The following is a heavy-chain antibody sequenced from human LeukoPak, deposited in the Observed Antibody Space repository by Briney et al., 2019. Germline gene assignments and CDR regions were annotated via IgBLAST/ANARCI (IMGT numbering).Heavy chain of an antibody. J-gene: IGHJ4*02. CDR3: GRGRPRGYSGYVIDY. V-gene: IGHV3-74*01. CDR1: DYSISSGYY. CDR2: INYDGTTT. D-gene: IGHD5-12*01. Sequence: ETLSLTCVVSDYSISSGYYWGWIRQPPGKGLVWISRINYDGTTTSYADSVKGRFTISRDNAKNTLYLQMNSLRAEDTAAFYCGRGRPRGYSGYVIDYWGQGTPITVSS.